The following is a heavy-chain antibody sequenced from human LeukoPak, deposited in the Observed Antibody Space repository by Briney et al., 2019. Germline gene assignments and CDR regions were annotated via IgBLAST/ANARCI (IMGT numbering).Heavy chain of an antibody. Sequence: GGSLGLSCAASGFIVSSNYMSWVRQAPGKGLEWVSIIYSGGSTYYADSVKGRFTISRENSKNTVYLQMNSLRGEDTAMYYCAREGTGTSGYFDYWGQGALVTVSS. CDR3: AREGTGTSGYFDY. V-gene: IGHV3-53*01. CDR2: IYSGGST. D-gene: IGHD2-8*01. CDR1: GFIVSSNY. J-gene: IGHJ4*02.